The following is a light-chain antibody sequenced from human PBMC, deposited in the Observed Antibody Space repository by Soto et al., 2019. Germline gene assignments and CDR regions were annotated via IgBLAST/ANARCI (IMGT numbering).Light chain of an antibody. V-gene: IGKV3-20*01. J-gene: IGKJ5*01. Sequence: ETVLTQSPGTLSLSPGERATLSCRASQNVGGRFLAWYQQKPGQAPRLLINVASTRATGIPDRFSGSGSGTDFTLTISRLEPEDFAVYYCQQYGTSPLAFGQGTRLE. CDR1: QNVGGRF. CDR2: VAS. CDR3: QQYGTSPLA.